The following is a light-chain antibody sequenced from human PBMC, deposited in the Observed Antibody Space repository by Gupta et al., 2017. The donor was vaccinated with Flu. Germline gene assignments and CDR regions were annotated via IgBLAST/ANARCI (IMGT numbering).Light chain of an antibody. Sequence: QTGVTQEPSLSVSPGGTVTLTCGLSSGSVSTSYYPSWYQQTPGHAPRTLIYSTNTRSSGVTDRFSGSILGNKAALAITGAQADDESDYDCGLYMGSGICVFGGGTKLTVL. V-gene: IGLV8-61*01. CDR3: GLYMGSGICV. CDR1: SGSVSTSYY. CDR2: STN. J-gene: IGLJ3*02.